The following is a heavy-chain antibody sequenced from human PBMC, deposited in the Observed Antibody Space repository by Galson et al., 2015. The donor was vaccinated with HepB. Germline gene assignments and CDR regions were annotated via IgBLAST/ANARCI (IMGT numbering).Heavy chain of an antibody. CDR3: AREKGYYYDSSGYYDY. J-gene: IGHJ4*02. V-gene: IGHV3-30-3*01. CDR2: ISYDGSNK. D-gene: IGHD3-22*01. CDR1: GFTFSSYA. Sequence: SLRLSCAASGFTFSSYAMHWVRQAPGKGLEWVAVISYDGSNKYYADSVKGRFTISRDNSKNTLYLQMNSLRAEDTAVYYCAREKGYYYDSSGYYDYWGQGTLVTVPS.